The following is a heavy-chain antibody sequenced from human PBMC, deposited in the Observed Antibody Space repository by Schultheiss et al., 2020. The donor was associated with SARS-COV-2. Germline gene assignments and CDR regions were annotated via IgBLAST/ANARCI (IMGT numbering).Heavy chain of an antibody. CDR1: GDTSRTYS. D-gene: IGHD2-2*02. Sequence: ASVKVSCKASGDTSRTYSISWVRQAPGQGLEWMGWISAYNGNTNYAQKLQGRVTMTTDTSTSTAYMELRSLRSDDTAVYYCARVYCSSTSCYRALDYWGQGTLVTVSS. CDR3: ARVYCSSTSCYRALDY. CDR2: ISAYNGNT. J-gene: IGHJ4*02. V-gene: IGHV1-18*04.